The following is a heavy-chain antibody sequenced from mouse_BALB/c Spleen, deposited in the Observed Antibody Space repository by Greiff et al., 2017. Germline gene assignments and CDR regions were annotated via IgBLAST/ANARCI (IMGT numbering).Heavy chain of an antibody. J-gene: IGHJ3*01. CDR3: ARYYYGSTRFAY. CDR1: GFNIKDTY. Sequence: EVQRVESGAELVKPGASVKLSCTASGFNIKDTYMHWVKQRPEQGLEWIGRIDPANGNTKYDPKFQGKATITADTSSNTAYLQLSSLTSEDTAVYYCARYYYGSTRFAYWGQGTLVTVSA. V-gene: IGHV14-3*02. D-gene: IGHD1-1*01. CDR2: IDPANGNT.